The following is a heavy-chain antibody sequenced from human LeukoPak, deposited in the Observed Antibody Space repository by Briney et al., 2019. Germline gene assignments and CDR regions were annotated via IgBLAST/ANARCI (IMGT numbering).Heavy chain of an antibody. J-gene: IGHJ4*02. CDR2: INPNSGGT. V-gene: IGHV1-2*02. Sequence: ASVKVSCKASGYTFTGYYMHWVRQAPGQGLEWMGWINPNSGGTNYAQKFQGRVTMTRDTSISTAYMELSRLRSDDTAVYYCARDRAAAGTTGSYYFDYWGQGTLVTVSS. CDR1: GYTFTGYY. CDR3: ARDRAAAGTTGSYYFDY. D-gene: IGHD6-13*01.